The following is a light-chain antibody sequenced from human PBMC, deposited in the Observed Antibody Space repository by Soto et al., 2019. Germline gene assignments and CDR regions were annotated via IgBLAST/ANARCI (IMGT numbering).Light chain of an antibody. Sequence: AIRMTQSPSSLSASTGDRVTITCRASQGISSYLAWYQQKPGKAPKLLIYAASTLQSGVPSRFSGSGSGTDFTLTISCLQSEDFATYYCQQYYSYPPLTFSGGTKVDI. CDR1: QGISSY. V-gene: IGKV1-8*01. CDR2: AAS. CDR3: QQYYSYPPLT. J-gene: IGKJ4*01.